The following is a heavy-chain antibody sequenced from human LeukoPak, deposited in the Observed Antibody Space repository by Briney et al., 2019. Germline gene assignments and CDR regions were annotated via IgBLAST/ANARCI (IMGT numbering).Heavy chain of an antibody. Sequence: ASVKVSCKASGYTFTSYGISWVRQAPGQGLEWMGWISAYNGNTNYAQKLQGRVTMTTDTSTSTAYMELRSLRSDDTAVYYCARTRGRFLEWLFHYWGQGTLVTVSS. D-gene: IGHD3-3*01. V-gene: IGHV1-18*01. CDR1: GYTFTSYG. CDR3: ARTRGRFLEWLFHY. J-gene: IGHJ4*02. CDR2: ISAYNGNT.